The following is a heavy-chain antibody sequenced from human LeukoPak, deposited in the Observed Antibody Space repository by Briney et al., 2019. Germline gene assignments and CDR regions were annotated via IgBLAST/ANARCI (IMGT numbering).Heavy chain of an antibody. Sequence: GGSLRLSCAASGFTFSSYWMHWVRQAPGKGLVWVSRINSDGSSTSYADSVKGRFTISRDNAKNTLYLQMNSLRAEDTAVYYCAKSDRRAAEDYWGQGTLVTVSS. CDR1: GFTFSSYW. V-gene: IGHV3-74*01. CDR2: INSDGSST. J-gene: IGHJ4*02. CDR3: AKSDRRAAEDY. D-gene: IGHD6-13*01.